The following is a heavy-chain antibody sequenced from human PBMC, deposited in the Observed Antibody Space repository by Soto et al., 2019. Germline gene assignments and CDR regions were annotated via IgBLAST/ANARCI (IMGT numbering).Heavy chain of an antibody. V-gene: IGHV4-59*01. J-gene: IGHJ4*02. CDR3: ARAFPIAVAAYFDY. CDR2: IYYSGST. CDR1: GGPISSYY. Sequence: QVQLQESGPGLVKPSETLSLTCTVSGGPISSYYWSWIRQPPGKGLEWIGYIYYSGSTNYNPSLKSRVTISVDTSKNQFSLKLSSVTAADTAVYYCARAFPIAVAAYFDYWGQGTLVTVSS. D-gene: IGHD6-19*01.